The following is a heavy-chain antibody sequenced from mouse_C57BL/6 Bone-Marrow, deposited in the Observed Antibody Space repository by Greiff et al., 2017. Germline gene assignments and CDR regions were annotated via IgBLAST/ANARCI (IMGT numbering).Heavy chain of an antibody. D-gene: IGHD2-3*01. Sequence: VQLQQSGAELVRPGASVKLSCTASGFNIKDDYMHWVKQRPEQGLEWIGWIDPENGDTEYASKFQGKATITADTSSNTAYLQLSSLTSEDTAVYSCTTMMVDYWGQGTTLTVSS. CDR2: IDPENGDT. CDR1: GFNIKDDY. J-gene: IGHJ2*01. V-gene: IGHV14-4*01. CDR3: TTMMVDY.